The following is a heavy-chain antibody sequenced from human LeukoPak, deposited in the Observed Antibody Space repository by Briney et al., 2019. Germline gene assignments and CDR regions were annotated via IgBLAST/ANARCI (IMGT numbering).Heavy chain of an antibody. CDR3: ARGYYGSGRKGAFDI. D-gene: IGHD3-10*01. CDR1: GGSFSGYY. CDR2: INHSGST. J-gene: IGHJ3*02. Sequence: PSETLSLTCAVYGGSFSGYYWSWIRQPPGKGLEWIGEINHSGSTNYNPSLKSRVTISVDTSKNQFSLKLSSVTAADTAVYYCARGYYGSGRKGAFDIWGQGTMVTVSS. V-gene: IGHV4-34*01.